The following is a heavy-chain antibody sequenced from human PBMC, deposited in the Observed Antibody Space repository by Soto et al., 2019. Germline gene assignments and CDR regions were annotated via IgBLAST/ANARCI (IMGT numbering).Heavy chain of an antibody. CDR3: ARDLAKGGGSAGFDY. V-gene: IGHV1-2*02. CDR1: GYTFTGYY. CDR2: INPKSGGT. D-gene: IGHD1-26*01. J-gene: IGHJ4*02. Sequence: ASVKVSCKASGYTFTGYYMHWVRQAPGRGLEWMGWINPKSGGTMYPQKFQGRVTMTWDTSISTAYMALTRLRSDDTAVYYCARDLAKGGGSAGFDYWGQGTLVTVSS.